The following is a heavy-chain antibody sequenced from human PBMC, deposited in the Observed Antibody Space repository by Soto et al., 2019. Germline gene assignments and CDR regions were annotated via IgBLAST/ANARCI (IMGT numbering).Heavy chain of an antibody. CDR3: ARAGGTTVTGLWHFDS. CDR1: GFTFNTYS. CDR2: IWYDGTQK. V-gene: IGHV3-33*01. J-gene: IGHJ4*02. D-gene: IGHD4-17*01. Sequence: PGGSLRLSCEASGFTFNTYSMHWVRQPPGKGLEWLAAIWYDGTQKYYADPVKGRFIISIDNSKKTLYLEMNSLRAEDTAVYYCARAGGTTVTGLWHFDSWGQGTLVTVSS.